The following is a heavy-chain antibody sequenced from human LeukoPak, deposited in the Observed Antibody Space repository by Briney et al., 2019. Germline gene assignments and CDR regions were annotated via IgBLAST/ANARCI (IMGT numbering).Heavy chain of an antibody. Sequence: GASVKVSCKASGYTFTSYGISWVRQAPGQGLEWMGWISAYNGNTNYAQKLQGRVTMTTDTSTSTAYMELRSLRSDDTAVYYCARGIPFTIFGVVRGTRASTYYFDYWGQGTLVTVSS. D-gene: IGHD3-3*01. V-gene: IGHV1-18*01. J-gene: IGHJ4*02. CDR2: ISAYNGNT. CDR1: GYTFTSYG. CDR3: ARGIPFTIFGVVRGTRASTYYFDY.